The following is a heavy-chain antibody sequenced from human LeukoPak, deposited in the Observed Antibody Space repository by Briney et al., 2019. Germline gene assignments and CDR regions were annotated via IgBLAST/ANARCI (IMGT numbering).Heavy chain of an antibody. J-gene: IGHJ1*01. CDR2: ISSGSETI. Sequence: GGSLRLSCEASGFSFSGHSMNWVRQAPGKGLEWVSYISSGSETIYYADSVKGRFTISRDNAKNSLFLQMNSLRAEDTAVYYCARTAGGYSYGFAQHWGQGTLVTVSS. D-gene: IGHD5-18*01. V-gene: IGHV3-48*04. CDR3: ARTAGGYSYGFAQH. CDR1: GFSFSGHS.